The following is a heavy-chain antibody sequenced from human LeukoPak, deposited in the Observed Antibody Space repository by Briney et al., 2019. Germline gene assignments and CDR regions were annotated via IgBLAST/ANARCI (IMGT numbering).Heavy chain of an antibody. CDR3: TREGTDYDFWSGLDYYYMDV. CDR2: IRSKAYGGTT. D-gene: IGHD3-3*01. V-gene: IGHV3-49*04. CDR1: GFTFGDYA. J-gene: IGHJ6*03. Sequence: GGSLRLSCTASGFTFGDYAMSWVRQAPGKGLEWVGFIRSKAYGGTTEYAASVKGRFTISRDDSKSIAYLQMNSLTTEDTAVYYCTREGTDYDFWSGLDYYYMDVWGKGTTVTVSS.